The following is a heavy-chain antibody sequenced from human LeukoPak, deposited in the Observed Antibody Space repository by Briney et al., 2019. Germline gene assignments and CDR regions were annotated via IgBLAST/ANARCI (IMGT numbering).Heavy chain of an antibody. CDR1: GGSFSRYY. D-gene: IGHD5-24*01. J-gene: IGHJ4*03. CDR3: ARGATISETGYFDF. CDR2: IYLSGST. Sequence: PSETLSLTCAVYGGSFSRYYWSWIRQSPGKGPEWIAEIYLSGSTNYNPSVKSRVTISVDTSKNQFSLKVRSLSAADTAVYYCARGATISETGYFDFWGEGTLVTVSS. V-gene: IGHV4-34*01.